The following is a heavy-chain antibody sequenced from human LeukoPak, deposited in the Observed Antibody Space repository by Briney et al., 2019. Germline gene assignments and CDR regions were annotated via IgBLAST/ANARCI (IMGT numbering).Heavy chain of an antibody. CDR3: AKDGYSSGWYVDY. CDR1: GFTFSSYA. CDR2: ISGSGGST. J-gene: IGHJ4*02. V-gene: IGHV3-23*01. Sequence: GGSLRLSCAASGFTFSSYAMSWVRQAPGKRLEWASAISGSGGSTYYADSVKGRFTISRVNSKNTLYLQMNSLRAEDTAVYYCAKDGYSSGWYVDYWGQGTLVTVSS. D-gene: IGHD6-19*01.